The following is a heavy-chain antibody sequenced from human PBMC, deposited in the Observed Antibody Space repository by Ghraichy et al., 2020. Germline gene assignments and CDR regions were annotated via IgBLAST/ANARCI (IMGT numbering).Heavy chain of an antibody. V-gene: IGHV3-23*01. CDR1: GFTFKTYA. Sequence: GESLNISCSASGFTFKTYAMSWVRQAPGKGLEWVASISGSGSNIYYADSVKGRFTISRDNSKDTLWLQMNSLRDEDTAVYYCARWTGAYYCASGTKGGFDNWGQGTLVSVSS. CDR3: ARWTGAYYCASGTKGGFDN. CDR2: ISGSGSNI. J-gene: IGHJ4*02. D-gene: IGHD2-21*01.